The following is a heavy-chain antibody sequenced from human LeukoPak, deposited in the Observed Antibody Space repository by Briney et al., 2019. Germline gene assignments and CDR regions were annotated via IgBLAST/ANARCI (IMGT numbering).Heavy chain of an antibody. J-gene: IGHJ6*02. CDR1: GFALSSHW. CDR2: VNRDGSEA. V-gene: IGHV3-7*03. CDR3: ARNNGMDV. Sequence: GGSLRLSCAASGFALSSHWMAWVRQVPGRGPEWVANVNRDGSEAYYLDSVKGRFTISKDNAKNSLYLQMNSLRAEDTALYHCARNNGMDVWGQGTTVIVSS.